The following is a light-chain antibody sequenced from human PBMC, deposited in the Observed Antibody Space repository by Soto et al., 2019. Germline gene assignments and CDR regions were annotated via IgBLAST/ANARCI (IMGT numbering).Light chain of an antibody. CDR3: QQYNNWPPDRT. CDR2: GAS. CDR1: QSVSSN. J-gene: IGKJ1*01. Sequence: EIVMTQSPATLSVSPGERATLSCRASQSVSSNLAWYQQQPGQAPRLLIYGASTRATGIPARFSCSGSGTEFPLTISSLQSEDFAIYFCQQYNNWPPDRTFGQGTKVEIK. V-gene: IGKV3-15*01.